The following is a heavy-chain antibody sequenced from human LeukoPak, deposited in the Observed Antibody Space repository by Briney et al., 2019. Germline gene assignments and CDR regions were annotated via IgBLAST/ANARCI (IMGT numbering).Heavy chain of an antibody. Sequence: SGTLSLTCTVSGGSISSYYWSWIRQPPGKGLEWIGYIYYSGSTNYNPSLKSRVTISVDTSKNQFSLKLSSVTAADTAVYYCATERGYSYGQGAFDIWGQGTMVTVSS. CDR2: IYYSGST. J-gene: IGHJ3*02. CDR3: ATERGYSYGQGAFDI. CDR1: GGSISSYY. D-gene: IGHD5-18*01. V-gene: IGHV4-59*01.